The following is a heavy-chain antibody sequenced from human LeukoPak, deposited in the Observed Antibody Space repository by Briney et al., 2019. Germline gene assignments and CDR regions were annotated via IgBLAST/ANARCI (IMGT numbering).Heavy chain of an antibody. CDR3: ARSNYVWGSYRPRQSDAFDI. CDR2: INHSGST. CDR1: GGSFSGYY. V-gene: IGHV4-34*01. Sequence: SETLSLTCAVYGGSFSGYYWSWIRQPPGKGLEWIGEINHSGSTNYNPSLKSRVTMSVDTSKSQFSLKLSSVTAADTAVYYCARSNYVWGSYRPRQSDAFDIWGQGTMVTVSS. D-gene: IGHD3-16*02. J-gene: IGHJ3*02.